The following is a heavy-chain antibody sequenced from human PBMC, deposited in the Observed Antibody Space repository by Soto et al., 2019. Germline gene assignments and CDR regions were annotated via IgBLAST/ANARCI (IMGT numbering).Heavy chain of an antibody. D-gene: IGHD4-4*01. CDR3: ARGRTGNYEGYYYYGMDV. J-gene: IGHJ6*02. V-gene: IGHV1-46*01. Sequence: ASVKVSCKASGYTFTGYYMHWVRQAPGQGLEWMGIINPNGGSTSYAQKFQGRVTMTRDTSTSTVYMELSSLRSEDTAVYYCARGRTGNYEGYYYYGMDVWGQGTTVTVSS. CDR2: INPNGGST. CDR1: GYTFTGYY.